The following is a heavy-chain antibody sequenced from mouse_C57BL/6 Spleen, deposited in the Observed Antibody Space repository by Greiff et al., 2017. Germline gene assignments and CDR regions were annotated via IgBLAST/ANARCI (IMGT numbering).Heavy chain of an antibody. V-gene: IGHV1-52*01. Sequence: QVQLQQPGAKLVRPGSSVKLSCKASGYTFTSYWMHWVKQRPIQGLEWIGNIDPSDSETHYNQKFKDKATLTVDKSSSTAYMQLSSLTSEDSAVYYCARGQLRPGIDYWGQGTTLTVSS. D-gene: IGHD3-2*02. J-gene: IGHJ2*01. CDR3: ARGQLRPGIDY. CDR1: GYTFTSYW. CDR2: IDPSDSET.